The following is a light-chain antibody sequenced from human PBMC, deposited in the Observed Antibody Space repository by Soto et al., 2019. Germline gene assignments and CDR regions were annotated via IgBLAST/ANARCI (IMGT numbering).Light chain of an antibody. CDR1: QSVSSY. J-gene: IGKJ2*01. V-gene: IGKV3-11*01. CDR3: QQRSLT. CDR2: DAS. Sequence: IVLTQSPATLSLSPGERATLSCRASQSVSSYLAWYQQKPGQAPRLLIYDASNRATGIPARFSGSGSGTDFTLTISSLEPEDFAVYYCQQRSLTFGQGTKLEIK.